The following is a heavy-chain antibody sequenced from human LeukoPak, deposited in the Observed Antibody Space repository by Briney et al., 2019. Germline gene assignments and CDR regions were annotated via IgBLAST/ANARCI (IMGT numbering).Heavy chain of an antibody. CDR3: ARDHITMARGYFDY. V-gene: IGHV1-18*04. J-gene: IGHJ4*02. CDR1: GYTFTSYG. Sequence: GASVKVSCKASGYTFTSYGISWVRQAPGQGLEWMGWISAYNGNTNYAQKLQGRVTMTTDTSTSTAYMELRSLRSDDTAVYYCARDHITMARGYFDYWGQGTLVTVSS. D-gene: IGHD3-10*01. CDR2: ISAYNGNT.